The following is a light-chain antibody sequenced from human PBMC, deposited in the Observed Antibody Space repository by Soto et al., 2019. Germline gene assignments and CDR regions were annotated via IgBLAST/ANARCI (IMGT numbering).Light chain of an antibody. Sequence: QAASVSGSPGQSITISCTGTSSDVGDYKYVSWYQQHPGKAPKLIIYEVSNRPSGISNRFSGSKSGNTASLTISGLQAEDEADYYCNSCTDTTSLIFGGGTKLTVL. CDR2: EVS. J-gene: IGLJ2*01. CDR1: SSDVGDYKY. CDR3: NSCTDTTSLI. V-gene: IGLV2-14*01.